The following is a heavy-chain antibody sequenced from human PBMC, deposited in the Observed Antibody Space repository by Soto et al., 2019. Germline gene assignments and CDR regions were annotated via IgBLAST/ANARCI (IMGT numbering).Heavy chain of an antibody. CDR1: GYIFTGYY. V-gene: IGHV1-2*04. CDR2: INPNSGGT. J-gene: IGHJ4*02. D-gene: IGHD3-16*01. CDR3: ARTGWPQSSYYFDY. Sequence: GASVKVSCKASGYIFTGYYIHWVRQAPGQGLEWMGWINPNSGGTNYAQKFQGWVTMTRDTSISTAYMELSRLRSDDTAVYYCARTGWPQSSYYFDYWGQGTLVTSPQ.